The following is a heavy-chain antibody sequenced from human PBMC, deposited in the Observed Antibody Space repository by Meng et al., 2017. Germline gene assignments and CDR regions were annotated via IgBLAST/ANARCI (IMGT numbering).Heavy chain of an antibody. CDR1: GFTFSSYA. D-gene: IGHD2-2*01. V-gene: IGHV3-23*01. CDR2: ISGSGGST. Sequence: EVQLLESGGGLVHPGGSLRLSCAASGFTFSSYAMSWVRQAPGKGLEWVSSISGSGGSTYYADSVKGRFTISRDNSKNTLYLQMNSLRAEDTAVYYCAKGIDCSSTSCTISPYYSDYWGQGTLVTVSS. CDR3: AKGIDCSSTSCTISPYYSDY. J-gene: IGHJ4*02.